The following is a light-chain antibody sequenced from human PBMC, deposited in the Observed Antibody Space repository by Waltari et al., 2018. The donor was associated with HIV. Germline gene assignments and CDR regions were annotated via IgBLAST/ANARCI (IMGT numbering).Light chain of an antibody. CDR2: SVS. CDR3: QQRSNWPLVT. Sequence: AIRMTQSPSSLSASTGDGLNITCRASGDINSDLAWYRQKPGKAPELLISSVSALRTGVPSRFSGSGSGTDFTLSISCLQSDDFGTYYCQQRSNWPLVTFGQGTRLEIK. V-gene: IGKV1-8*01. CDR1: GDINSD. J-gene: IGKJ5*01.